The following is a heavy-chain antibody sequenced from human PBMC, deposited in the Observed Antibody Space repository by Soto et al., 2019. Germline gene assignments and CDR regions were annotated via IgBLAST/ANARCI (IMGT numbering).Heavy chain of an antibody. V-gene: IGHV3-21*01. CDR3: AKDGIRDTVPVSAFLLNRSSDL. J-gene: IGHJ2*01. D-gene: IGHD2-15*01. CDR2: ISTSSSYI. Sequence: GKGLEWVSSISTSSSYIYYADSLKGRFTISRDNAKNSLYLQMNSLRAEDTVFFFQAKDGIRDTVPVSAFLLNRSSDL.